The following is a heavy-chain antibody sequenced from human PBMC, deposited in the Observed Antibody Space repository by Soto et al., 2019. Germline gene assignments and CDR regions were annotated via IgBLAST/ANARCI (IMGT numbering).Heavy chain of an antibody. CDR3: ARSSVGFGDLKS. V-gene: IGHV4-31*02. D-gene: IGHD3-10*01. CDR1: GASINSRSDY. CDR2: FFDSGTA. Sequence: QVQLQESGPGLVKPSQTLSLTWIVSGASINSRSDYWTWVRQYPGEGLEWIGYFFDSGTAHYNPSLKSRVTISVDTSKKHFSLNMTSVTAADTALYFCARSSVGFGDLKSWGQGPLVVVSS. J-gene: IGHJ4*02.